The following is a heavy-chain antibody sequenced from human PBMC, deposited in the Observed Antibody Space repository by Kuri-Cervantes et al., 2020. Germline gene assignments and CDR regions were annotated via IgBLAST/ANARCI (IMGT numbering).Heavy chain of an antibody. J-gene: IGHJ5*02. Sequence: SETLSLTCTVSGGSISSSSYYWGWIRKPPGKGLEWIGSIYYSGSTYYNPSLKSRVTISVDTSKNQFSLKLSSVTAADTAVYYCAREKMVRGVISRVWFDPWGQGTLVTVSS. V-gene: IGHV4-39*07. D-gene: IGHD3-10*01. CDR1: GGSISSSSYY. CDR3: AREKMVRGVISRVWFDP. CDR2: IYYSGST.